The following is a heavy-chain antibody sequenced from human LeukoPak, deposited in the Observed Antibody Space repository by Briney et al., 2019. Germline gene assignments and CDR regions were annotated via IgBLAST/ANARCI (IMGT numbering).Heavy chain of an antibody. CDR3: ARARYCTSRSCYSDY. CDR2: INTDTGNP. V-gene: IGHV7-4-1*02. D-gene: IGHD2-2*01. Sequence: ASVKVSCKASGYTFTASAMNWVRQAPGQGLEWIGWINTDTGNPTYVQGFTGRFVFSLDTSVSTAYLQISSLKAEDTAVYYCARARYCTSRSCYSDYWGQGTLVTVSS. J-gene: IGHJ4*02. CDR1: GYTFTASA.